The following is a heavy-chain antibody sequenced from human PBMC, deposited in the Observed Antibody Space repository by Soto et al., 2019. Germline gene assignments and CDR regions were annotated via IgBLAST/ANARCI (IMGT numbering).Heavy chain of an antibody. J-gene: IGHJ6*02. V-gene: IGHV3-33*01. CDR2: IWYDGSNK. CDR3: ARVSYGSGSYYKGGVGMDV. CDR1: GFTFSSYG. Sequence: QVQLVESGGGVVQPGRSLRLSCAASGFTFSSYGMHWVRQAPGKGLEWVAVIWYDGSNKYYADSVKGRFTISRDNSKNTLYLQMNSLRAEDTAVYYCARVSYGSGSYYKGGVGMDVWGQGTTVTVSS. D-gene: IGHD3-10*01.